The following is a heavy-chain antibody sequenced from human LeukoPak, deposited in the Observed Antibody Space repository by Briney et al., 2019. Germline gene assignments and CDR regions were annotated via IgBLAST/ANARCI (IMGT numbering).Heavy chain of an antibody. Sequence: SETLSLTCTVSGGSISNYYWSWIRQPPGKGLEWIGYIYYSGSTNYNPSLKSRVTISVDTSKNQFSLKLSSVTAADTAVYYCARARARGYDYVHWGQGTLVTVSS. CDR1: GGSISNYY. J-gene: IGHJ4*02. D-gene: IGHD5-12*01. V-gene: IGHV4-59*01. CDR3: ARARARGYDYVH. CDR2: IYYSGST.